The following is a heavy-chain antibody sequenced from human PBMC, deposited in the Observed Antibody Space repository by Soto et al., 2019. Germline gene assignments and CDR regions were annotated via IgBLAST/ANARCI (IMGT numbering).Heavy chain of an antibody. CDR1: GFTFSTYS. V-gene: IGHV3-23*01. Sequence: GSLRLSCKASGFTFSTYSMNWVRQAPGKGLDWVASISGAGGTTYYADSVRGRFTVSRDNSKNTLYLDMHNLSAGDTAVYYCAEGVLPAPPLDPWGQGTLVTVSS. CDR3: AEGVLPAPPLDP. CDR2: ISGAGGTT. D-gene: IGHD2-2*01. J-gene: IGHJ5*02.